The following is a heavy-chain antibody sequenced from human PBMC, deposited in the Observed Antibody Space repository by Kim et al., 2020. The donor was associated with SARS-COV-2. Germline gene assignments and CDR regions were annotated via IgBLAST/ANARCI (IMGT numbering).Heavy chain of an antibody. D-gene: IGHD3-22*01. CDR2: ISGSGGST. J-gene: IGHJ3*02. CDR1: GFTFSSYA. CDR3: AKSSGSGYYQLGALAFDI. V-gene: IGHV3-23*01. Sequence: GGSLRLSCAASGFTFSSYAMSWVRQAPGKGLEWVSAISGSGGSTYYADSVKGRFTISRDNSKNTLYLQMNSLRAEDTAVYYCAKSSGSGYYQLGALAFDIWGQGTMVTVSS.